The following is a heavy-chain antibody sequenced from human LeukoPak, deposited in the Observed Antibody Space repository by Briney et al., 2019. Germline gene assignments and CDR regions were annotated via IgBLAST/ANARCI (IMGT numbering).Heavy chain of an antibody. CDR3: ARGGYSSTLYGRYQH. CDR2: ISYDGSHK. Sequence: PGRSLRLSCAASGFTFRSYAMHWVRQAPGKGLEWVALISYDGSHKYYADSVKGRFTISRDNSKNTLYLQMNSLRAEDTAVYYCARGGYSSTLYGRYQHWGQGTLVTVSP. CDR1: GFTFRSYA. D-gene: IGHD6-13*01. V-gene: IGHV3-30*04. J-gene: IGHJ1*01.